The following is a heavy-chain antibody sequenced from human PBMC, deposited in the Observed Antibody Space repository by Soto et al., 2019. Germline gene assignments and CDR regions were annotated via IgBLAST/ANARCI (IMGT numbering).Heavy chain of an antibody. Sequence: GGSLRLSCVASGFTFSNYAMGWVRQAPGKGLEWVSAISGSGASTYYADSVMGRFTISRDNSKNTLYLQLNSLRVEDTAVYYCAKIPHPSYYFDCWGQGTLVTVSS. CDR1: GFTFSNYA. V-gene: IGHV3-23*01. CDR3: AKIPHPSYYFDC. D-gene: IGHD2-21*01. CDR2: ISGSGAST. J-gene: IGHJ4*02.